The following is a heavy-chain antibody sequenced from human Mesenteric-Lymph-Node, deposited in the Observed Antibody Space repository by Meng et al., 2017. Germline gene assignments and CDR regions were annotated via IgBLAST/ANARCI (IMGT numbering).Heavy chain of an antibody. Sequence: SETLSLTCTVSGGSISSYYWSWIRQPAGKGLEWIGRIYTSGSTNYNPSLKSRVTMSVDTSKNQFSLKLSSVTAADTAVYYCARGQLVRPGYYYGMDVWGQGTTVTVSS. J-gene: IGHJ6*02. D-gene: IGHD6-13*01. CDR1: GGSISSYY. V-gene: IGHV4-4*07. CDR3: ARGQLVRPGYYYGMDV. CDR2: IYTSGST.